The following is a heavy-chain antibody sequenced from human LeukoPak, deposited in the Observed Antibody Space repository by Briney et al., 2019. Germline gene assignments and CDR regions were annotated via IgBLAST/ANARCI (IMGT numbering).Heavy chain of an antibody. CDR3: ARDPRGYSYGYWYFDL. CDR2: IWYDGSNK. CDR1: GFTFNKYG. D-gene: IGHD5-18*01. V-gene: IGHV3-33*01. J-gene: IGHJ2*01. Sequence: PGGSLRLSCAASGFTFNKYGMHWVRQAPGKGLEWVALIWYDGSNKNYADSVKGRFTISRDNSKNTLDLQMNSLRAEDTALYYCARDPRGYSYGYWYFDLWGRGTLVTVSS.